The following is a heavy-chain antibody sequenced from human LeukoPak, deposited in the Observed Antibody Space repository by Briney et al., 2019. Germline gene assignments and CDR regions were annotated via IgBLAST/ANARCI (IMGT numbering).Heavy chain of an antibody. Sequence: PGRSLRLSCAASGFTFSSYGMHWVRQAPGKGLEWVAVISYDGSNKYYADSVKGRFTISRDNSKNTLYLQMNSLRAEDTAVYYCAKVLGEWLRLGAFDIWGQGTMVTVPS. CDR2: ISYDGSNK. CDR3: AKVLGEWLRLGAFDI. J-gene: IGHJ3*02. CDR1: GFTFSSYG. V-gene: IGHV3-30*18. D-gene: IGHD5-12*01.